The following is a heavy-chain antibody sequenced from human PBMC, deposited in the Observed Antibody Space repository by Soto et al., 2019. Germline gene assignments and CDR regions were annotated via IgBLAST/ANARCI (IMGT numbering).Heavy chain of an antibody. D-gene: IGHD3-10*01. CDR2: INAGNGNT. CDR1: GYTFTSYA. Sequence: ASVKVSCKASGYTFTSYAMHWVRQAPGQRLEWMGWINAGNGNTKYSQKFQGRVTIIADKSTSTAYMELSSLTSEDTAVYYCAGPPYGSGSYYNPRFDSWGQGTLVTVSS. V-gene: IGHV1-3*01. CDR3: AGPPYGSGSYYNPRFDS. J-gene: IGHJ4*02.